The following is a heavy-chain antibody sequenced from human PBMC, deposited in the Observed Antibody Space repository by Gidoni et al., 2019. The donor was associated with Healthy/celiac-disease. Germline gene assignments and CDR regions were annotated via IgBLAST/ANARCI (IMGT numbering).Heavy chain of an antibody. D-gene: IGHD2-2*02. CDR3: ARDFADCSSTSCYTRHFDY. CDR1: GYTFPSYY. Sequence: QVQLVQSGAELKKPGASVKVSCKASGYTFPSYYMHWVRQAPGQGLEWMGIINPSGGSTSYAQKFQGRVTMTRDTSTSTVYMELSSLRYEDTAVYYCARDFADCSSTSCYTRHFDYWGQGTLVTVSS. J-gene: IGHJ4*02. CDR2: INPSGGST. V-gene: IGHV1-46*01.